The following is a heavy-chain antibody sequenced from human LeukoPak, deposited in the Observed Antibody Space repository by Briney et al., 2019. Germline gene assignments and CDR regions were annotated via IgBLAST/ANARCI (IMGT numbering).Heavy chain of an antibody. D-gene: IGHD3-22*01. J-gene: IGHJ4*02. V-gene: IGHV3-30-3*01. Sequence: PGGSLRLSCAASGSTFSSYPMHWVRQAPGKGLEWVAVISYDGSEEHYADPVKGRFTISRDNSKNTLYLQMSSLRAEDTAMYYCAREGNSGYYPYWGQGILVTVSS. CDR1: GSTFSSYP. CDR2: ISYDGSEE. CDR3: AREGNSGYYPY.